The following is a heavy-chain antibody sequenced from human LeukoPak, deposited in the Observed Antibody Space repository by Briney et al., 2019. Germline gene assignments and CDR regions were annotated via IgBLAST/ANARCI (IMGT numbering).Heavy chain of an antibody. CDR1: GGSISSGGYY. J-gene: IGHJ5*02. CDR2: IYYSGST. V-gene: IGHV4-31*03. Sequence: PSGTLSLTCTVSGGSISSGGYYWSWIRQHPGKGLEWIGYIYYSGSTYYNPSLKSRVTISVDTSKNQFSLKLSSVTAADTAVYYCARDYSNYGWFDPWGQGTLVTVSS. CDR3: ARDYSNYGWFDP. D-gene: IGHD4-11*01.